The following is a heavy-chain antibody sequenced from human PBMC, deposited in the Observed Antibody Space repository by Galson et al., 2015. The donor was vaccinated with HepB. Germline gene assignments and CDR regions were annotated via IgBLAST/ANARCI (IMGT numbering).Heavy chain of an antibody. Sequence: SVKVSCKASGYTFTSYDINWVRQATGQGLEWMGWMNPNSGNTGYAQKFQGRVTMTRNTSISTAYMELSSLRSEDTAVYYCANGYCSGGSCYLAFDIWGQGTMVTVSS. V-gene: IGHV1-8*01. D-gene: IGHD2-15*01. CDR3: ANGYCSGGSCYLAFDI. J-gene: IGHJ3*02. CDR2: MNPNSGNT. CDR1: GYTFTSYD.